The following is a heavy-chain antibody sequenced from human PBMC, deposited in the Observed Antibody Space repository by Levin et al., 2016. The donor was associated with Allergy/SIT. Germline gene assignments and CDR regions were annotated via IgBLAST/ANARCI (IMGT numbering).Heavy chain of an antibody. D-gene: IGHD1-26*01. CDR1: GYSISGSY. CDR3: ARDLVGGSHHSY. V-gene: IGHV1-2*02. Sequence: ASVKVSCKAPGYSISGSYIHWVRQAPGQGLEWMGWFNPNSGGTEYAQKFQGRVSMTRDTSISTAYMELSSLRSDDTAVYYCARDLVGGSHHSYWGQGTLVTVSS. CDR2: FNPNSGGT. J-gene: IGHJ4*02.